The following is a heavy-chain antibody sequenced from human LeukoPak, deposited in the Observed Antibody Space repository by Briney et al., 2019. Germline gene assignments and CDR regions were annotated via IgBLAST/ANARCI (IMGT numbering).Heavy chain of an antibody. J-gene: IGHJ4*02. CDR1: GYTFTGYY. V-gene: IGHV1-2*02. Sequence: ASVKVSCKASGYTFTGYYMHWVRQAPGQGLEWMGWINPNSGGTNYAQKFQGGVTMTRDTSISTAYMELSRLRSDDTAVYYCARDLGYYDSGGRDYWGQGTLVTVSS. D-gene: IGHD3-22*01. CDR2: INPNSGGT. CDR3: ARDLGYYDSGGRDY.